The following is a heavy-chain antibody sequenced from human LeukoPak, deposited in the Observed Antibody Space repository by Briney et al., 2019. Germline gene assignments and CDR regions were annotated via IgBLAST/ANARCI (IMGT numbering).Heavy chain of an antibody. V-gene: IGHV3-33*01. D-gene: IGHD6-19*01. CDR1: GFTFSSYG. J-gene: IGHJ4*02. Sequence: GSLRLSCAAPGFTFSSYGMHWVRQAPGKGLEWVAVIWYDGSNKYYADSVKGRFTISRDNSKNTLYLQMNSLRAEDTAVYYCARRQNSGWLSYWGQGTLVTVSS. CDR2: IWYDGSNK. CDR3: ARRQNSGWLSY.